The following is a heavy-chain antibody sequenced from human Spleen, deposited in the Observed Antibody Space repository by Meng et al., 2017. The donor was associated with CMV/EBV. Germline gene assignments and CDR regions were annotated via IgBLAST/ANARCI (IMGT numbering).Heavy chain of an antibody. V-gene: IGHV6-1*01. J-gene: IGHJ4*02. CDR2: KYYRSKLYT. CDR3: ARDWRGFYFDF. D-gene: IGHD1-26*01. Sequence: SGDSGSANIPGWNWNRQSPSRGLEWLGRKYYRSKLYTDYAVSVKSRIAISSDTSKNQFSLHLNSVTPEDTAVYYCARDWRGFYFDFWAQGTLVTVSS. CDR1: GDSGSANIPG.